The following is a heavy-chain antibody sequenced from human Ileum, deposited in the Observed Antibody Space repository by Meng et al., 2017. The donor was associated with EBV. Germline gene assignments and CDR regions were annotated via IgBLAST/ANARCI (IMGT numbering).Heavy chain of an antibody. J-gene: IGHJ4*02. V-gene: IGHV1-3*01. CDR1: GFTFTDYV. CDR3: ARDSVIAAGSYCDY. CDR2: IIVGTGRT. Sequence: QVHLVKSGAEVKQPGASVKVSCKASGFTFTDYVIQWVRQAPGQRPEWMGWIIVGTGRTEYSQNLQGRVTITWDTSASTAYMELSSLRSEDTAVYYCARDSVIAAGSYCDYWGQGALVTVSS. D-gene: IGHD6-13*01.